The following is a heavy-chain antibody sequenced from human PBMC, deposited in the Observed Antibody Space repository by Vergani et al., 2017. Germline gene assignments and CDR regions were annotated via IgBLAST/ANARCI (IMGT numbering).Heavy chain of an antibody. J-gene: IGHJ5*01. Sequence: VHLVESGGAVVQSGGSLRLSCVASGFTFSDFGMHWVRQSPEKGLVWVSRIKSDGSITNYADSVKGRFTISRDNAKNTLYLEMNSLRGDDTAIYYCVRARCSGPCFMSNWFDSWGQGTLVTVSS. D-gene: IGHD5-12*01. CDR2: IKSDGSIT. CDR3: VRARCSGPCFMSNWFDS. V-gene: IGHV3-74*02. CDR1: GFTFSDFG.